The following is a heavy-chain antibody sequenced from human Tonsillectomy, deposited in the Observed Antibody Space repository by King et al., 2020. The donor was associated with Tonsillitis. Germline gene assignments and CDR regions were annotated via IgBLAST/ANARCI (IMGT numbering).Heavy chain of an antibody. CDR2: ISGNGGST. V-gene: IGHV3-23*04. J-gene: IGHJ2*01. CDR1: GFTFSTYA. D-gene: IGHD3-22*01. Sequence: EVQLVESGGGLVQPGGSLRLSCAASGFTFSTYAMIWVRQAPGKGLEWVSGISGNGGSTDYADSVKGRFTITRDNSKNTLYLQMNSLRAEDTAVYYCAKRHYSDSSGLRDWYFDLWGRGTLVTVSS. CDR3: AKRHYSDSSGLRDWYFDL.